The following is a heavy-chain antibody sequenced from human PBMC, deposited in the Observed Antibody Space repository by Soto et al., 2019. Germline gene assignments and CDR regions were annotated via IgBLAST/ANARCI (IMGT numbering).Heavy chain of an antibody. D-gene: IGHD6-19*01. J-gene: IGHJ6*02. Sequence: QVQLVQSGAEVKKPGASVKVSCKASGYTFTSYGISWVRQAPGQGLEWMGWISAYNGNTNYAQKLQGRVTMTTDTSTRTACMELRSLRSDDTAVYYCARDPYSSGWYGDYYYGMDVWGQGTTVTVSS. CDR2: ISAYNGNT. V-gene: IGHV1-18*01. CDR1: GYTFTSYG. CDR3: ARDPYSSGWYGDYYYGMDV.